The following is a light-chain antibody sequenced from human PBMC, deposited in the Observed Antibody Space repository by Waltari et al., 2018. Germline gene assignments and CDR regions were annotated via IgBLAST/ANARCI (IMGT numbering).Light chain of an antibody. CDR2: LSA. J-gene: IGKJ2*02. CDR1: QGLLDRTGYNY. Sequence: QGLLDRTGYNYLYWYLQKTGQCPHLLIYLSANRASGVPDWFNGSGSVTDFTLKGSRVLSEDVSVYYCMQALQTPCTFGQGTKLEIK. CDR3: MQALQTPCT. V-gene: IGKV2-28*01.